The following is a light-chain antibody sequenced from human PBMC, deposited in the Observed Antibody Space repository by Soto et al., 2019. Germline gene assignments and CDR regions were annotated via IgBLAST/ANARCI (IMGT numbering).Light chain of an antibody. CDR2: GNS. CDR1: SSNIGAGYD. J-gene: IGLJ1*01. Sequence: QLVLTQPPSVSGAPGQRVTISCTGSSSNIGAGYDVHWYQQLPGTAPKLLIYGNSNRPSGVPDRFSGSKSGTSASLAITGLKAEDEGDYYCQSYDSSLSGYVFGTGTKVTVL. V-gene: IGLV1-40*01. CDR3: QSYDSSLSGYV.